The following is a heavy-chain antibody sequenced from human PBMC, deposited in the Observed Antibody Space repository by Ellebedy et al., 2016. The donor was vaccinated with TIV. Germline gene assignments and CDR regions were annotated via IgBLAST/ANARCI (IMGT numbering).Heavy chain of an antibody. CDR1: GFTFSSYA. Sequence: GESLKISCAASGFTFSSYATSWVRQAPGKGLEWVSAISGSGGSTYYADSVKGRFTISRDNSKNTLYLQMNSLRAEDTAVYYCAKMVLVVGAIFDYWGQGTLVTVSS. D-gene: IGHD1-26*01. V-gene: IGHV3-23*01. J-gene: IGHJ4*02. CDR2: ISGSGGST. CDR3: AKMVLVVGAIFDY.